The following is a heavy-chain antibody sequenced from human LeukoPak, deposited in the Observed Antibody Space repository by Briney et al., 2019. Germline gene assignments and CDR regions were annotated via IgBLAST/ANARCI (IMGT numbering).Heavy chain of an antibody. Sequence: SETLSLTCTVSGDSISTSSYCWGWIRQPPGKGLEWIGNIYYSGITNYTPSLKSRLTISVDTSKNQFSLNLSSVTAADTAVYYCATRRDGYSYFDYWGQGTLVTVSS. CDR2: IYYSGIT. J-gene: IGHJ4*02. D-gene: IGHD5-24*01. CDR3: ATRRDGYSYFDY. V-gene: IGHV4-39*01. CDR1: GDSISTSSYC.